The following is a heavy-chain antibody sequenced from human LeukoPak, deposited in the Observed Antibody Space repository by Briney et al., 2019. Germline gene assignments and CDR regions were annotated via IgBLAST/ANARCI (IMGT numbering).Heavy chain of an antibody. D-gene: IGHD2/OR15-2a*01. J-gene: IGHJ4*02. CDR3: ARTSRWGLLGFDY. Sequence: ASVKVSCKASGYTFTGYYMHWVRQAPGQGLEWMGWINPNSGGTNYAQKFQGRVTMTGDTSISTAYMELSRLRSDDTAVYYCARTSRWGLLGFDYWGQGTLVTVSS. CDR2: INPNSGGT. V-gene: IGHV1-2*02. CDR1: GYTFTGYY.